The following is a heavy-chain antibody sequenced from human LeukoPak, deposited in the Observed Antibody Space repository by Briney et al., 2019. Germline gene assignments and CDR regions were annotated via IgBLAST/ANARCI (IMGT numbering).Heavy chain of an antibody. CDR1: VFSFTNYW. J-gene: IGHJ4*02. Sequence: GESLKISCKASVFSFTNYWIAWVRRTPGQGLEWMGSIYPGDSDTRYNPSFQGQVTISADKSIKTAYLQWSNLKASDTAIYYCARRGGGSSGGFYFDYWGQGSLVTVSS. CDR2: IYPGDSDT. CDR3: ARRGGGSSGGFYFDY. D-gene: IGHD2-15*01. V-gene: IGHV5-51*01.